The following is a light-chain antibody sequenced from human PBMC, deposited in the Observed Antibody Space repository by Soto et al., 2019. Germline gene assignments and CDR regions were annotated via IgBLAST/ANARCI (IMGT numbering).Light chain of an antibody. V-gene: IGLV2-23*03. CDR1: SSDVGSYNL. J-gene: IGLJ1*01. Sequence: ALAQPASVSGSPGQSITISCTGTSSDVGSYNLVSWYQQHPGKAPKLMIYEGSKRPSGVSNRFSGSKSGNTASLTISGLQAEDEADYYCCSYAGSSTFLYVFGTGTKVTVL. CDR3: CSYAGSSTFLYV. CDR2: EGS.